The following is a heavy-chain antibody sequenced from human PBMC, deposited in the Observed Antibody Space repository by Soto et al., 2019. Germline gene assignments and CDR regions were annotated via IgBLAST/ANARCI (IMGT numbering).Heavy chain of an antibody. J-gene: IGHJ1*01. Sequence: SETLSLTCTVSGGSISSSSYYWGWIRQPPGKGLEWIGSIYYSGSTYYNPSLKSRVTISVDTSKNQFSLKLSSVTAADTAVYYCERHLYGDYEVQYLQHWGQGTLVTVS. CDR2: IYYSGST. D-gene: IGHD4-17*01. V-gene: IGHV4-39*01. CDR1: GGSISSSSYY. CDR3: ERHLYGDYEVQYLQH.